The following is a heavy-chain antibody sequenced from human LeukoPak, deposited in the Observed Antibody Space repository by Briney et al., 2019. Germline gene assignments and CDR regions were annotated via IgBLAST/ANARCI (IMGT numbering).Heavy chain of an antibody. J-gene: IGHJ4*02. CDR2: IYYSGST. CDR1: GGSISGYY. D-gene: IGHD1-7*01. V-gene: IGHV4-30-4*08. CDR3: ARDMGPNWNYY. Sequence: SETLSLTCTVSGGSISGYYWSWIRQHPGRGLEWIGYIYYSGSTYYNPSLKSRVTISVDTSKNQFSLKLSSVTAADTAVYYCARDMGPNWNYYWGQGTLVPVSS.